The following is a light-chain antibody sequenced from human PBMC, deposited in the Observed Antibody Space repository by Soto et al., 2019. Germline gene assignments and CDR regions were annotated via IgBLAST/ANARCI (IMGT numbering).Light chain of an antibody. CDR3: QQRDSWPPFT. CDR1: QSIRNH. V-gene: IGKV3-11*01. CDR2: DAS. Sequence: EIVLTQSPATLSLSLGERAILSCGASQSIRNHLAWYQQKPGQAPRLLIYDASNRATGIPARFSGSGSGTDFTLTISSLEPEDFALYYCQQRDSWPPFTFGPGTKVDVK. J-gene: IGKJ3*01.